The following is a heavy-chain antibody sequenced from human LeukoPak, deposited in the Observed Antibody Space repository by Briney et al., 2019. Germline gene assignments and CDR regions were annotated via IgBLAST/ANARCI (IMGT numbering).Heavy chain of an antibody. CDR1: GFTFSSYC. CDR3: AKGLLTTYYYDSSGYTRFNDAFDI. Sequence: GGSLTLSCAASGFTFSSYCMHWVRPAPGKELAWVAFIRFVGSNKYYADSVKGRFTISRDNSKNTLYLQMNSLRAEDTAVYYCAKGLLTTYYYDSSGYTRFNDAFDIWGQGTMVTVSS. D-gene: IGHD3-22*01. CDR2: IRFVGSNK. J-gene: IGHJ3*02. V-gene: IGHV3-30*02.